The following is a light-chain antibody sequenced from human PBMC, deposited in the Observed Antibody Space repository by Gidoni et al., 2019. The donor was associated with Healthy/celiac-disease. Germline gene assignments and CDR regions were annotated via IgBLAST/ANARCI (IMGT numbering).Light chain of an antibody. CDR1: SSDVGDYNY. Sequence: QSALTPPASVSGSPGHSITISCTGTSSDVGDYNYVSWYQQHPGKAPKLMIYEVSNRPSGISNRFSGSKSGNTASLTISGLQAGDEADYYCSSYTGSSTWVFGGGTKLTVL. CDR3: SSYTGSSTWV. V-gene: IGLV2-14*01. CDR2: EVS. J-gene: IGLJ3*02.